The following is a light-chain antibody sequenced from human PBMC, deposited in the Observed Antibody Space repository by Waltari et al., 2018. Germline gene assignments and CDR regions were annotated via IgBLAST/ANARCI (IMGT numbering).Light chain of an antibody. Sequence: DIVMTQSPDSLGVSLGERATINCKSSQSVLYSSNKKNYLAWFQQKAGQPPELLLYWASTRESGVPDRFSGSGSGTDFTLTISSLQAEDLAIYYCQQYYSTPYTFGQGTRLDIK. V-gene: IGKV4-1*01. J-gene: IGKJ5*01. CDR3: QQYYSTPYT. CDR2: WAS. CDR1: QSVLYSSNKKNY.